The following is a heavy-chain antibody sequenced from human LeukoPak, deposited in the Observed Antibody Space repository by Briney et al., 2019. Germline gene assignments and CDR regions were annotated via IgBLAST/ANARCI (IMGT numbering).Heavy chain of an antibody. CDR3: AYWSSSSWNY. D-gene: IGHD6-13*01. V-gene: IGHV3-15*01. CDR1: GFTFSNAW. J-gene: IGHJ4*02. Sequence: PGGSLRLSCAASGFTFSNAWMSWVRQAPGKGLEWLGRIKSKTDGGTTDYAAPVKGRFTISRDDSKNTLYLQMNSLKNEDTAVYYCAYWSSSSWNYWGQGTLVTVSS. CDR2: IKSKTDGGTT.